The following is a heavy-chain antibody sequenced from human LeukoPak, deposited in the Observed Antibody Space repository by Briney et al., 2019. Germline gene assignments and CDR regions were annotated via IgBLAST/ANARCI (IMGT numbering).Heavy chain of an antibody. V-gene: IGHV1-2*02. CDR3: ARGPYVLRYFDWLLHNFDY. J-gene: IGHJ4*02. CDR1: GYTFTGYY. CDR2: INPNSGGT. D-gene: IGHD3-9*01. Sequence: ASVKVSSKASGYTFTGYYMHWVRQAPGQGLEWMGWINPNSGGTNYAQKFQGRVTMTRDTSISTAYMELSRLRSDDTAVYYCARGPYVLRYFDWLLHNFDYWGQGTLVTVSS.